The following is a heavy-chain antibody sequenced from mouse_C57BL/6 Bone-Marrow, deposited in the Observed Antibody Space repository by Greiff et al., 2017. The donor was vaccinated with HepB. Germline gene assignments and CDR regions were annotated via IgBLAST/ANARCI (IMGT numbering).Heavy chain of an antibody. CDR3: ARPNYYGSRYFDV. CDR1: GFTFSDYY. CDR2: ISNGGGST. V-gene: IGHV5-12*01. D-gene: IGHD1-1*01. J-gene: IGHJ1*03. Sequence: EVQLVESGGGLVQPGGSLKLSCAASGFTFSDYYMYWVRQTPEKRLEWVAYISNGGGSTYYPDTVKGRFTISRDNAKNTLYLQMSRLKSEDTAMYYCARPNYYGSRYFDVWGTGTTVTVSS.